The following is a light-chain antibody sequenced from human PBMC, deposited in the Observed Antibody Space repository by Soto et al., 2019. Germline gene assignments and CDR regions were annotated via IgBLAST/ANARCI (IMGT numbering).Light chain of an antibody. CDR3: ISYTNTNTYV. Sequence: QSALTQPASVSGSPGQSITISCTGTSSDVGGYNFVSWYQHHPAKAPKLMIFDLTYRPSGVSNRFSGSKSGNTAYLTISGLQAEHEADYYCISYTNTNTYVFGTGTKLTVL. V-gene: IGLV2-14*03. CDR1: SSDVGGYNF. J-gene: IGLJ1*01. CDR2: DLT.